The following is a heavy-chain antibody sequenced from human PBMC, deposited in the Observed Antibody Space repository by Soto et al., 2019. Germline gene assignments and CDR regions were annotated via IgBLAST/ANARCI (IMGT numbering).Heavy chain of an antibody. CDR3: ARGPPPVVVVSAAMSNLFAF. D-gene: IGHD2-2*01. Sequence: SETLSLTCAVYGGSFSGYYWSWIRQPPGKGLEWIGEINHSGSTNYNPSLKSRVTISVDTSKNQFSLKLSSVTAADTAVYYCARGPPPVVVVSAAMSNLFAFWGQGTLVIGSS. CDR2: INHSGST. V-gene: IGHV4-34*01. J-gene: IGHJ4*02. CDR1: GGSFSGYY.